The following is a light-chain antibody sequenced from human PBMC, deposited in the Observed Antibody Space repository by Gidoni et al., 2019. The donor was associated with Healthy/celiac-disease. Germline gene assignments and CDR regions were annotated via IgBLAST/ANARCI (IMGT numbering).Light chain of an antibody. J-gene: IGKJ2*01. CDR1: QSVSSN. CDR2: GAS. V-gene: IGKV3-15*01. Sequence: EIVMTQSPATLSVSPGERATLSCRASQSVSSNLAWYQQKPGQAPRLLIYGASTRATGIPARFSGSGSGTEFTLTISSLQSEDLAVYYCQQYNKWPPKYTFGQGIKLEIK. CDR3: QQYNKWPPKYT.